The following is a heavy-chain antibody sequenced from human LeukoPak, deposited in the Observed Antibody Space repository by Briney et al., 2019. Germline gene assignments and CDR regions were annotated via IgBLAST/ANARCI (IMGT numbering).Heavy chain of an antibody. CDR1: GFTFSSYG. Sequence: PGGSLRLSCAASGFTFSSYGMHWVRQAPGKGLEWVAVISYDGATTYYADSVQGRFTISRDNPQNTLFLQMNSLKADDTAVYYCARVQGVGYCRSTTCPPHSWGQGILVTVSS. CDR3: ARVQGVGYCRSTTCPPHS. D-gene: IGHD2-2*01. J-gene: IGHJ4*02. V-gene: IGHV3-30*03. CDR2: ISYDGATT.